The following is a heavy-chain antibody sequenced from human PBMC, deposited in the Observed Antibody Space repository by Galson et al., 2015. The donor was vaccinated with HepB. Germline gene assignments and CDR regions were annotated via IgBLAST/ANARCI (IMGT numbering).Heavy chain of an antibody. CDR1: GFTFSTYS. D-gene: IGHD6-19*01. V-gene: IGHV3-21*01. CDR3: VRGSAVAGYGH. Sequence: SLRLSCAASGFTFSTYSMNWVRQAPGKGLEWISFVSGGSDFIHYADSVKGRFTISRDNAKNSLYLQMDSLRLEDTGLYYCVRGSAVAGYGHWGQGTLVTVS. J-gene: IGHJ4*02. CDR2: VSGGSDFI.